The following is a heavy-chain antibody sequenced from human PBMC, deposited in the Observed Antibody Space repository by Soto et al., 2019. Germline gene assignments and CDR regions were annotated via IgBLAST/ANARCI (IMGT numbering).Heavy chain of an antibody. Sequence: PSETLSLTCVVSGDSMTRGSYYWAWIRQPPGKGLEWIGSFYYTGSTNYNPSLKSRVTVSADTSNNQFSLRLTSVTAADTAVYYCARLYFRPPPGRRPQNYAFDIWGQGTMVTVSS. CDR1: GDSMTRGSYY. V-gene: IGHV4-39*01. CDR3: ARLYFRPPPGRRPQNYAFDI. D-gene: IGHD1-26*01. J-gene: IGHJ3*02. CDR2: FYYTGST.